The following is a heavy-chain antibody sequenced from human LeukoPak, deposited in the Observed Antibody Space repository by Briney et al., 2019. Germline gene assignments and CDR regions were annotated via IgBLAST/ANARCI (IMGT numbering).Heavy chain of an antibody. D-gene: IGHD1-26*01. Sequence: PSETLSLTCTVSGGSISSGSYYWSWIRQPPGKGLEWIGSIYYSGSTYYNPSLKSRVTISVDTSKNQFSLKLSSVTAADTAVYYCARDKVGAYDYWGQGTLVTVSS. V-gene: IGHV4-39*07. J-gene: IGHJ4*02. CDR3: ARDKVGAYDY. CDR2: IYYSGST. CDR1: GGSISSGSYY.